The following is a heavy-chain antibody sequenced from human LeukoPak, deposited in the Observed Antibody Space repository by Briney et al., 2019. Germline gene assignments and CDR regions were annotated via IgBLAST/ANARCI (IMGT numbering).Heavy chain of an antibody. CDR2: IYYSGSN. V-gene: IGHV4-59*01. J-gene: IGHJ4*02. CDR3: ATKGGSYLWGTDFDY. Sequence: ASETLSLTCTVPGGSISGDYWSWLRQPPGKGLEWSGYIYYSGSNNYNAYLKSRVTISVDTSKNQFSLKLSSVTAADTAVYYCATKGGSYLWGTDFDYWGQGNLVTVSS. CDR1: GGSISGDY. D-gene: IGHD3-16*01.